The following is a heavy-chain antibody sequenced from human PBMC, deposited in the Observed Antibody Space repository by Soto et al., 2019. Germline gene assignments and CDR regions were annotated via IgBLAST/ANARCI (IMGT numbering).Heavy chain of an antibody. CDR3: AREVKPGGYTTPGTSGFDY. D-gene: IGHD5-12*01. CDR1: GGTFSRDA. V-gene: IGHV1-69*12. Sequence: QVQLVQSGAEVKKPGSSVKVSCKASGGTFSRDAISWVRQAPGQGLEWMGGIIPIFGTVNYAQKFQGRVTLSADESTSTAYMELSSLRSEDTAVYYCAREVKPGGYTTPGTSGFDYWGQGTLVTVSS. CDR2: IIPIFGTV. J-gene: IGHJ4*02.